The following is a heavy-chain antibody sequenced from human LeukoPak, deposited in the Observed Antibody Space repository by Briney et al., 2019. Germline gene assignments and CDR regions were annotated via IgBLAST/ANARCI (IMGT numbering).Heavy chain of an antibody. J-gene: IGHJ5*02. V-gene: IGHV1-18*01. CDR1: GYTFTSYG. CDR2: ISAYNGNR. CDR3: ARDPGDYGGNSVNWFDP. Sequence: GASVKVSCKASGYTFTSYGSSWGRQAPGQGLEWMGWISAYNGNRSYAQKFRGRVTMTTDTSTSTAYMELRSLRSDDTAVYYCARDPGDYGGNSVNWFDPWGQGTLVTVSS. D-gene: IGHD4-23*01.